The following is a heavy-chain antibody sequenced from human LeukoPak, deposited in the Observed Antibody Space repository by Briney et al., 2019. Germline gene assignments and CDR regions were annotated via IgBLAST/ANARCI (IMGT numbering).Heavy chain of an antibody. Sequence: SETLSLTCAVYGGSFSGYYWSWIRQPPGKGLEWIGEINHSGSTNYSPSLKSRVTISVDTSKNQFSLKLGSVTAADTAVYYCARGERYCSGGSCTYYFDYWGQGTLVTVSS. CDR3: ARGERYCSGGSCTYYFDY. CDR1: GGSFSGYY. J-gene: IGHJ4*02. D-gene: IGHD2-15*01. CDR2: INHSGST. V-gene: IGHV4-34*01.